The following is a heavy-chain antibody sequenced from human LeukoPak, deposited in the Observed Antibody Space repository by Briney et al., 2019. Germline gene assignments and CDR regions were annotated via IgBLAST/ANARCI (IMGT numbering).Heavy chain of an antibody. Sequence: ASVKVSCKASGCTFTSYYMHWVRQAPGQGLEWMGIINPSGGSTSYALKFQGRVTMTRDTSTSTVYMELSSLRSEDTAVYYCARDYSGAAPFDYWGQGTLVTVSS. V-gene: IGHV1-46*01. J-gene: IGHJ4*02. CDR3: ARDYSGAAPFDY. CDR1: GCTFTSYY. CDR2: INPSGGST. D-gene: IGHD4-17*01.